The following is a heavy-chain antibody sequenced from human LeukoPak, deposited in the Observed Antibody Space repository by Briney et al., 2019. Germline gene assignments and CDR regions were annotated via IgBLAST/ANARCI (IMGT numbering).Heavy chain of an antibody. D-gene: IGHD6-13*01. CDR3: ARSFVAAGGTEVFDY. V-gene: IGHV4-39*01. Sequence: SQTLSLTCTVSGVSISSSSYYWGWIRQPPGKGLEWIGSIYYSGSTYYNPSLKSRVTISVDTSKNQFSLKLSSVTAADTAVYYCARSFVAAGGTEVFDYWGQGTLVTVSS. CDR2: IYYSGST. J-gene: IGHJ4*02. CDR1: GVSISSSSYY.